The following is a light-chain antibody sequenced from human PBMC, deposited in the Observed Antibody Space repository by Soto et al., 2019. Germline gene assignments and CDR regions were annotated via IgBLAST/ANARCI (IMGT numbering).Light chain of an antibody. CDR3: QQRSNWWT. J-gene: IGKJ1*01. CDR2: DAS. CDR1: QSVSSY. V-gene: IGKV3-11*01. Sequence: EILLTQSPGTLSLSPGERATLSCRASQSVSSYLAWYQQKPGQAPRLLIYDASNRATGIPARFSGSGSGTDFTLTISSLEPEDFAVYYCQQRSNWWTFGQGTKVDIK.